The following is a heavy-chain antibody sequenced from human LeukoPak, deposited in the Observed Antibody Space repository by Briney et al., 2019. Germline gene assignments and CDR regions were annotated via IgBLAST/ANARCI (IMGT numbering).Heavy chain of an antibody. CDR2: IYTSGST. V-gene: IGHV4-4*07. J-gene: IGHJ5*02. Sequence: SETLSLTCTVSGNSFGDYYWSWIRQPAGKGLEWIGRIYTSGSTTYNPSLKSRVTMSVETSKSQFSLNLMSVTAADTAVYYCTRDTGTTGEVKFDPWGQGTLVTVSS. CDR1: GNSFGDYY. D-gene: IGHD4-17*01. CDR3: TRDTGTTGEVKFDP.